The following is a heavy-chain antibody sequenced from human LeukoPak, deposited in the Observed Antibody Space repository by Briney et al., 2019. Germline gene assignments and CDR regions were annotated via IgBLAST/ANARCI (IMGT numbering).Heavy chain of an antibody. J-gene: IGHJ3*02. D-gene: IGHD3-10*01. V-gene: IGHV4-39*01. CDR2: NYYSGRT. Sequence: PSETLSLTCTVSGGTISSSNYHWACIPQPPGKGLECIRSNYYSGRTYYNPSVQSRFPISVDTYKNQFSLQVTSVTASDPAVYYGARRGSASFDAFDIWGQGTLVTVSS. CDR1: GGTISSSNYH. CDR3: ARRGSASFDAFDI.